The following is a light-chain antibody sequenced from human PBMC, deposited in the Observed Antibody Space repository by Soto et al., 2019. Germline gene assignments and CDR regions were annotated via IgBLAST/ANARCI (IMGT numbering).Light chain of an antibody. Sequence: QSVLTQPPSASGTPGQRVTISCSGSSSNVGGNPVNWYQHVPTTAPKLLIYTNTQRPSGVPDRFSGSKSGTSASLAISGLQSEGEADYYCASWDDSLNGPVFGTGTKAPS. CDR2: TNT. CDR3: ASWDDSLNGPV. V-gene: IGLV1-44*01. J-gene: IGLJ1*01. CDR1: SSNVGGNP.